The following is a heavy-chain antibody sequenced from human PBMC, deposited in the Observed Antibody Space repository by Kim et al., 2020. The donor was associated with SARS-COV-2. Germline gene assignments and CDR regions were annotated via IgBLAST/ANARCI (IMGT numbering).Heavy chain of an antibody. J-gene: IGHJ4*02. Sequence: VKGRVTISRANAKNSLYLQMNSLRAEDTAVYYCASTPYYDILTGYPWADYWGQGTLVTVSS. D-gene: IGHD3-9*01. CDR3: ASTPYYDILTGYPWADY. V-gene: IGHV3-48*03.